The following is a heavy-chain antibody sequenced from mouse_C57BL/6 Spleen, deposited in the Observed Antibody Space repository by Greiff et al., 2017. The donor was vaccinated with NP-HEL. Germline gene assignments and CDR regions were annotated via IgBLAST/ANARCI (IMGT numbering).Heavy chain of an antibody. Sequence: QVHVKQSGAELARPGASVKLSCKASGYTFTSYGISWVKQRTGQGLEWIGEIYPRSGNTYYNEKFKGKATLTADKSSSTAYMELRRLTSEASAVYFCARYDPYWFDYWGTGTTLTVAS. CDR1: GYTFTSYG. D-gene: IGHD2-10*01. CDR3: ARYDPYWFDY. V-gene: IGHV1-81*01. J-gene: IGHJ2*01. CDR2: IYPRSGNT.